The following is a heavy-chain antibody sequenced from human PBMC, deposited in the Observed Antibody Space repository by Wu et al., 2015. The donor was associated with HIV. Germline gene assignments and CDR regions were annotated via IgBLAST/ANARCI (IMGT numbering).Heavy chain of an antibody. J-gene: IGHJ4*02. D-gene: IGHD4-23*01. Sequence: QVQLVQSGAEVKKPGSSVKVSCKASGDTFNIFAINWVRQAPGQGLEWMGGIIPAFGTTDYAGKFQGRVTISADDSTGTAYMELKRLTSEDTAVYYCARPWQLRNGWPFFDYWGQGTLVTVSS. V-gene: IGHV1-69*12. CDR2: IIPAFGTT. CDR1: GDTFNIFA. CDR3: ARPWQLRNGWPFFDY.